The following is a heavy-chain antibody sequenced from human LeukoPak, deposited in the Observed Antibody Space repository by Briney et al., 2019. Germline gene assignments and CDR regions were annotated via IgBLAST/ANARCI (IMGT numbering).Heavy chain of an antibody. D-gene: IGHD5-12*01. CDR2: ISTNNGNT. J-gene: IGHJ4*02. CDR3: ARDLDRIVPTTADY. V-gene: IGHV1-18*01. Sequence: ASVKVSCKASGYTFTSYSITWVRQAPGQRLEWMGWISTNNGNTDYAQKLRDRVTMTTDTSTNTAYMELRSLRSDDTAVYYCARDLDRIVPTTADYWGQGTLVTVSS. CDR1: GYTFTSYS.